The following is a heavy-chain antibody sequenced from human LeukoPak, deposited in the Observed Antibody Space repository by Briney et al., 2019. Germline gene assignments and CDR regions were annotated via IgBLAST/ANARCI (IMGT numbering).Heavy chain of an antibody. Sequence: ASVTVSCKASGYTFTVYYMHWVRQAPGQGLEWMGWINPNSGGTNYAQKFQGRVTMTRDTSISTAYMELSRLRSDDTAVYYCARNLGYCSGSSCSYYYYMDVWGKGTTVTISS. CDR2: INPNSGGT. J-gene: IGHJ6*03. CDR1: GYTFTVYY. CDR3: ARNLGYCSGSSCSYYYYMDV. D-gene: IGHD2-15*01. V-gene: IGHV1-2*02.